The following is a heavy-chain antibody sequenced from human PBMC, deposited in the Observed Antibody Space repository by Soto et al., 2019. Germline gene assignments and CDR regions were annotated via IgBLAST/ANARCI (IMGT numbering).Heavy chain of an antibody. CDR1: GGSIRSSNYY. J-gene: IGHJ5*02. CDR2: IYYSGST. V-gene: IGHV4-39*01. Sequence: SGTLSLTCTVSGGSIRSSNYYWGWNRQPPGKGLEWIGSIYYSGSTYYNPSLKSRVTISVDTSKNQFSLKLSSVTAADTAVYYCAGIVVAGTYWFDPWGQGTLVTVSS. CDR3: AGIVVAGTYWFDP. D-gene: IGHD6-19*01.